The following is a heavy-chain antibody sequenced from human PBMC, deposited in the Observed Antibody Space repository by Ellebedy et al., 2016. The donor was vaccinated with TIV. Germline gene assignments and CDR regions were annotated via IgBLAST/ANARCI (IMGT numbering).Heavy chain of an antibody. J-gene: IGHJ6*02. D-gene: IGHD3-10*01. CDR1: GFTFSSYG. V-gene: IGHV3-30*18. CDR3: AKDQFGGLMDV. CDR2: ISYDGSNK. Sequence: GESLKISCAASGFTFSSYGMHWVRQAPGKGLEWVAVISYDGSNKYYADSVKGRFTISRDNSKNTLYLQMNSLRAEDTAVYYCAKDQFGGLMDVWGQGTTVTVSS.